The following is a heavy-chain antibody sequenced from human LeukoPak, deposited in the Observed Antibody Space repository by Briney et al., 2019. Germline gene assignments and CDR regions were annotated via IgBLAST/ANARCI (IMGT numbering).Heavy chain of an antibody. CDR2: INHSGST. J-gene: IGHJ4*02. CDR3: ASSPIVVVPAAGSLFGY. V-gene: IGHV4-34*01. Sequence: KPSETLSLTCAVYGGSFSGYYWSWIRQPPGKGLEWIGEINHSGSTNYNPSLKSRVNISVDASKNQFSLKLSSVTAADTAVYYCASSPIVVVPAAGSLFGYWGQGTLVTVSS. CDR1: GGSFSGYY. D-gene: IGHD2-2*01.